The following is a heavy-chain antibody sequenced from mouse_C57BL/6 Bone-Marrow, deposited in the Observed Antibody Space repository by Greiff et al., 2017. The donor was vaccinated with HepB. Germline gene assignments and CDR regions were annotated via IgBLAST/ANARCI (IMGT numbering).Heavy chain of an antibody. Sequence: EVKLQESGGDLVKPGGSLKLSCAASGFTFSSYGMSWVRQTPDKRLEWVATISSGGSYTYYPDSVKGRFTISRDNAKNTLYLQMSSLKSEDTAMYYCARQGTTVVATDAMDYWGQGTSVTVSS. V-gene: IGHV5-6*01. CDR2: ISSGGSYT. D-gene: IGHD1-1*01. CDR1: GFTFSSYG. J-gene: IGHJ4*01. CDR3: ARQGTTVVATDAMDY.